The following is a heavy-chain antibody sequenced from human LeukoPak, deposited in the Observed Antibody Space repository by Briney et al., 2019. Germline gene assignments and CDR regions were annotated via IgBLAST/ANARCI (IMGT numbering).Heavy chain of an antibody. CDR2: IIPIIGTA. D-gene: IGHD3-22*01. CDR1: GGTFSSYA. J-gene: IGHJ4*02. Sequence: GASVKVSCKASGGTFSSYAISWVRQAPGQGLEWMGGIIPIIGTANYAQKFQGRVTITADESTSTAYMELSSLRSEDTAVYYCARDWDYYDSSGYYRFDYWGQGTLVTVSS. V-gene: IGHV1-69*13. CDR3: ARDWDYYDSSGYYRFDY.